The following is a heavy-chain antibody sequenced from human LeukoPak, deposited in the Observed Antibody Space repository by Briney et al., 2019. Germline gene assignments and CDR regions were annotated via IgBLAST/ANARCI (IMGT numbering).Heavy chain of an antibody. V-gene: IGHV3-23*01. CDR3: ARIGLTTSNFDY. Sequence: GGSLRLSCAPSGFTFGTYAMGWVRQAPGKGLEWVSSISANGAGAYYADSVKGRATISRDNSKNMLYLQMNSLRADDTAIYYCARIGLTTSNFDYWGQGTLVTVSS. CDR1: GFTFGTYA. D-gene: IGHD3-3*01. CDR2: ISANGAGA. J-gene: IGHJ4*02.